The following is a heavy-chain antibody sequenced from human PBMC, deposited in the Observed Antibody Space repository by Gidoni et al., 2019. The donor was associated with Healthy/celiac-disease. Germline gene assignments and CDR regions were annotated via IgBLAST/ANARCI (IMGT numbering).Heavy chain of an antibody. V-gene: IGHV4-59*08. Sequence: QVQLQESGPGLVKPSETLSLTCTVSGGSISSYYWSWIRQPPGEGLEWIGYICYSGSTNYNPSLKSRVTISVDTSKNQFSLKLSSVTAADTAVYYCASATLDYGGSGYFDYWGQGTLVTVSS. CDR2: ICYSGST. D-gene: IGHD4-17*01. CDR3: ASATLDYGGSGYFDY. J-gene: IGHJ4*02. CDR1: GGSISSYY.